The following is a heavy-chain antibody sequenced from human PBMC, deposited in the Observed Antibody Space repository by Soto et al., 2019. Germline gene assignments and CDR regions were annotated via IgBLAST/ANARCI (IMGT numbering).Heavy chain of an antibody. V-gene: IGHV1-69*06. Sequence: QVQLVQSGAEVRKPGSSVKVSCKASGGNFTTYDISWVRQAPGQGLEWMGGIIPLFDATKYAQKCQGRVTITADKSTGTAYMELSSLRSEDTAMYYCARDRSSSWYNGTFYFDSWGQGTLVTVSS. J-gene: IGHJ4*02. CDR3: ARDRSSSWYNGTFYFDS. CDR1: GGNFTTYD. CDR2: IIPLFDAT. D-gene: IGHD6-19*01.